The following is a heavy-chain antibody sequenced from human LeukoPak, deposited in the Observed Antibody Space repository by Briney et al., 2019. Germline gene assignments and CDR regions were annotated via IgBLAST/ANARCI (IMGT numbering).Heavy chain of an antibody. D-gene: IGHD5-12*01. V-gene: IGHV1-18*01. CDR1: GYTFTSYG. Sequence: ATVKVSCKASGYTFTSYGISWVRQAPGQGLEWMGWISAYNGNTNYAQKLQGRVTMTTDTSTSTAYMELRSLRSDDTAVYYCARYGVSGYDRLDSSAYYFDYWGQGTLVTVSS. J-gene: IGHJ4*02. CDR3: ARYGVSGYDRLDSSAYYFDY. CDR2: ISAYNGNT.